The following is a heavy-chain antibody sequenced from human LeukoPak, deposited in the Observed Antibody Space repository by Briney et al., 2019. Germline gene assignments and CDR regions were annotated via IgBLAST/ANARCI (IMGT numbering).Heavy chain of an antibody. Sequence: SVKVSFKASGGPFSSYAISWVRPAPGQGLGWMGRIIPIFGIANYAQKFQGRVTITADKSTSTAYMELSSLRSEDTAVYYCARPSFGNYGMDVWGQGTTVTVSS. CDR3: ARPSFGNYGMDV. V-gene: IGHV1-69*04. D-gene: IGHD3-10*01. CDR1: GGPFSSYA. CDR2: IIPIFGIA. J-gene: IGHJ6*02.